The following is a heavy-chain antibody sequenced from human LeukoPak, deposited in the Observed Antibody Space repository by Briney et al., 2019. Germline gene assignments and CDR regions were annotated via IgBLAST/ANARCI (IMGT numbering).Heavy chain of an antibody. V-gene: IGHV3-7*01. CDR1: GFTFSSYW. D-gene: IGHD3-9*01. CDR3: ARDYGALRYFDWLLYGGWDSHANHFDY. CDR2: IKQDGSEK. J-gene: IGHJ4*02. Sequence: PGGSLRLSCAASGFTFSSYWMSWVRQAPGKGLEWVANIKQDGSEKYYVDSVKGRFTISRDNAKNSLYLQMNSLRAEDTAVYYCARDYGALRYFDWLLYGGWDSHANHFDYWGQGTLVTVSS.